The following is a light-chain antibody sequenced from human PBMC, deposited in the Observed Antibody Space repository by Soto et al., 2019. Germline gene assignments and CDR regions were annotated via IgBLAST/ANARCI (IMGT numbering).Light chain of an antibody. CDR1: QSISSW. CDR3: QQYDDYWT. CDR2: DAS. J-gene: IGKJ1*01. Sequence: DIQMTQSPSTLSASVGDRVTITCRASQSISSWLAWYQQKPGKAPRLLIFDASSLENGVPSRFSGSGSGTEFTLTISSLQPDDFATYYCQQYDDYWTFGQGTKVEIK. V-gene: IGKV1-5*01.